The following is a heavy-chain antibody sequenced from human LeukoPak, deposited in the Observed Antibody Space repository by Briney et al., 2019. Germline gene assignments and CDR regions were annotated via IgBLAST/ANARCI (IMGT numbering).Heavy chain of an antibody. Sequence: SETLSLTCTVSGGSISSYYWSWIRQPPGKELEWIGYIYYSGSTNYNPSLKSRVTISVDTSKNQFSLKLSSVTAADTAVYYCARGRYDILTGPPAYYGMDVWGQGTTVTVSS. CDR2: IYYSGST. D-gene: IGHD3-9*01. CDR3: ARGRYDILTGPPAYYGMDV. J-gene: IGHJ6*02. V-gene: IGHV4-59*01. CDR1: GGSISSYY.